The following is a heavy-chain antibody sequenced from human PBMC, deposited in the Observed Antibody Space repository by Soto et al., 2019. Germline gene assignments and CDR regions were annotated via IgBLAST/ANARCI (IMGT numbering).Heavy chain of an antibody. J-gene: IGHJ4*02. Sequence: EVQLVESGGGLVQPGGSLRLSCTVSGFTFNHYWMNWVRQAPGKGLEWLANIKQDGSDKYYVDSVKGRFTISRDNAKNSLDLQMNSLRAEVTAVYYCVSGRAFGDGGQGTLVTVSS. D-gene: IGHD6-19*01. CDR2: IKQDGSDK. CDR1: GFTFNHYW. CDR3: VSGRAFGD. V-gene: IGHV3-7*01.